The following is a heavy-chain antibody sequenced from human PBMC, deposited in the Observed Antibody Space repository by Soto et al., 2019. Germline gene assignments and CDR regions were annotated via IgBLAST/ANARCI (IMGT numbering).Heavy chain of an antibody. CDR3: ARDTKAYCGGDCYLRPVPFDY. J-gene: IGHJ4*02. D-gene: IGHD2-21*02. Sequence: QVQLVQSGAEVKKPGASVKVSCKASGYTFTSYAMHWVRQAPGQRLEWMGWINAGNGNTKYSQKFQGRVTITRDTSASTSYMELSSLRSEDTAVYYCARDTKAYCGGDCYLRPVPFDYWGQGTLVTVYS. CDR1: GYTFTSYA. V-gene: IGHV1-3*01. CDR2: INAGNGNT.